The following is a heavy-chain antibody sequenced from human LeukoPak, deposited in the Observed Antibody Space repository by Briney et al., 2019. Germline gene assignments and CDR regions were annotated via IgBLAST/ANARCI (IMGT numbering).Heavy chain of an antibody. Sequence: QPGGSLRLSCAVSGSIFSSYAMSWVRQAPGKGLEWVSVISGSGGLTYYADSVKGRFTISRDNSKNTLYLQMNSLRADDTAVYYCARDLRRDCSTTTCYAFDYWGQGTLVTVSS. J-gene: IGHJ4*02. D-gene: IGHD2-2*01. CDR3: ARDLRRDCSTTTCYAFDY. CDR2: ISGSGGLT. CDR1: GSIFSSYA. V-gene: IGHV3-23*01.